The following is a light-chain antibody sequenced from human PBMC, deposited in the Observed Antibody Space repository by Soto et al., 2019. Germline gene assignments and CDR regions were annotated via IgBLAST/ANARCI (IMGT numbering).Light chain of an antibody. CDR1: QSILDRSRNKYY. Sequence: DIVMTQSPDSLAVSLGERATFNCKSSQSILDRSRNKYYLAWYQQKSGQPPKLLIYWASLREPGVPDLFTGSVYGTDFTLTINSLQAEDVAVYYCQQYFTSPWTFGQGTKVEI. CDR2: WAS. V-gene: IGKV4-1*01. CDR3: QQYFTSPWT. J-gene: IGKJ1*01.